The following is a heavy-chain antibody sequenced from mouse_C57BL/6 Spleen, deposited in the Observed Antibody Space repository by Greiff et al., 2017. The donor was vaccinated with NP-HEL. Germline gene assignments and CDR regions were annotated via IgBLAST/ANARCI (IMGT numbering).Heavy chain of an antibody. CDR2: INYDGSST. Sequence: EVMLVESEGGLVQPGSSMKLSCTASGFTFSDYYMAWVRQVPEKGLEWVANINYDGSSTYYLDSLKSRFIISRDNAKNILYLQMSSLKSEDTATYYCARDAPLAMDYWGQGTSVTVSS. CDR1: GFTFSDYY. J-gene: IGHJ4*01. V-gene: IGHV5-16*01. CDR3: ARDAPLAMDY.